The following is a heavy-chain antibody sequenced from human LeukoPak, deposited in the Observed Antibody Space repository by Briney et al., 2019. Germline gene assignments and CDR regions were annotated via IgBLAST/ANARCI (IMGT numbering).Heavy chain of an antibody. V-gene: IGHV3-53*01. Sequence: GGSLRLSCAASGFTFSSYWMHWVRQAPGKGLEWVSVIYSGGSTYYADSVKGRFTISRDNSKNTLYLQMNSLRAEDTAVYYCARDSARDSSGYYSPFDYWGQGTLVTVSS. J-gene: IGHJ4*02. D-gene: IGHD3-22*01. CDR2: IYSGGST. CDR1: GFTFSSYW. CDR3: ARDSARDSSGYYSPFDY.